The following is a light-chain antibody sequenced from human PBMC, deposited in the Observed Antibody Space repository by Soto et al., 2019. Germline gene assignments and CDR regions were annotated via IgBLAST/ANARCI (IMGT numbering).Light chain of an antibody. Sequence: QSVLTQSSSASASLGSSVKLTCTLSSGHSSYIIAWHQQQPGKAPRYLMKLEGSGSYNKGSGVPDRFSGYSSGADRYLTISNLQFEDEADYYCETCDSNTRVFGGGTHLTVL. CDR3: ETCDSNTRV. J-gene: IGLJ3*02. CDR2: LEGSGSY. V-gene: IGLV4-60*02. CDR1: SGHSSYI.